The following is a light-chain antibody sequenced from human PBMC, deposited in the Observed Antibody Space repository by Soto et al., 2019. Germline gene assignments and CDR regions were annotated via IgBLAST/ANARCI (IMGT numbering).Light chain of an antibody. CDR2: NNS. CDR1: GSNIGSNT. CDR3: AACDDSLNGYV. J-gene: IGLJ1*01. Sequence: QSVLTQPPSASGTPGQRVTISCSGNGSNIGSNTVNWYQQLPGTAPKLLIYNNSQRPSGVPDRFSGSKSGTSASLAISGLQSHIEADYYCAACDDSLNGYVFGIGTKLTVL. V-gene: IGLV1-44*01.